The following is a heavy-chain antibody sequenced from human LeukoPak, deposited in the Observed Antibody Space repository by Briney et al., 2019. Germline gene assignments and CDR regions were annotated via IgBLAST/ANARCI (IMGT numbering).Heavy chain of an antibody. D-gene: IGHD3-22*01. J-gene: IGHJ3*02. CDR3: ARAGYYYDSSGYNYDAFDI. V-gene: IGHV4-30-4*08. CDR2: IYYSGST. Sequence: PSQTLSLTCTVSGGSISSGDYYWSWIRQPPGKGLEWIGYIYYSGSTYYNPSLKSRVTISVDTSKNQFSLKLSSVTAADTAVYYCARAGYYYDSSGYNYDAFDIWGQGTMVTVSS. CDR1: GGSISSGDYY.